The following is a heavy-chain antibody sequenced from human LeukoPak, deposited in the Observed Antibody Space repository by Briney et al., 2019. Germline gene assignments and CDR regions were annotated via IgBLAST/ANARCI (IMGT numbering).Heavy chain of an antibody. CDR1: GGSFSNYY. CDR3: ARRWNYGRNYYIDV. Sequence: PSETLSLTCAVYGGSFSNYYWSWLRQPPGKGLEWIGEINDSGRINYNPSLMSRVTVSVDTSKNQFSLRLTSVTATDTAAYYCARRWNYGRNYYIDVWGNGATLSVSS. D-gene: IGHD1-7*01. J-gene: IGHJ6*03. CDR2: INDSGRI. V-gene: IGHV4-34*01.